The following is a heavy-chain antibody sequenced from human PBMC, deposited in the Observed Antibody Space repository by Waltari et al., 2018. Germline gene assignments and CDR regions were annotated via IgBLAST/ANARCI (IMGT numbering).Heavy chain of an antibody. CDR3: LRDSSGSHFDY. J-gene: IGHJ4*02. CDR2: INPKNGDT. CDR1: GYTFTGYA. D-gene: IGHD3-22*01. V-gene: IGHV1-2*06. Sequence: LVQSGAEVKKPGASVKVSCKASGYTFTGYAILWVRQAPRQGREWMGRINPKNGDTHYAQNFQGRVALTTDTSTNTAFMELQRLRSDDTAVYYCLRDSSGSHFDYWGQGTLVTVSS.